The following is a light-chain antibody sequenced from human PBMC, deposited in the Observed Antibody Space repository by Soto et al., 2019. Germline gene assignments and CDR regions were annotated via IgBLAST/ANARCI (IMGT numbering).Light chain of an antibody. CDR1: SSDVGSYNY. V-gene: IGLV2-11*01. CDR3: CSYAGRDTYVL. CDR2: DVT. Sequence: QSVLTQPPSVSGSPGQSVTISCTGTSSDVGSYNYVSWYQQYPGKAPKLMIYDVTKRPSGVPDRFSGSKSGSTASLTISGLQAEDEADYSCCSYAGRDTYVLFGGGTKLTVL. J-gene: IGLJ2*01.